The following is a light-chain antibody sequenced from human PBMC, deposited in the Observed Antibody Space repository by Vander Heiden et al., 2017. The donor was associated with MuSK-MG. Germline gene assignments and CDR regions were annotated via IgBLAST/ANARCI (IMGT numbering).Light chain of an antibody. J-gene: IGKJ1*01. CDR2: AAS. CDR3: QQSYSTPWT. V-gene: IGKV1-39*01. CDR1: QSSRSD. Sequence: DIQMTQSPSSLSASLGDRVTITCRASQSSRSDLYWYQQKPGKAPKLLIYAASSLQSVAPSRFSGSGSGTDFTLTISSLQPEDFATYSCQQSYSTPWTFGQGTKVEIK.